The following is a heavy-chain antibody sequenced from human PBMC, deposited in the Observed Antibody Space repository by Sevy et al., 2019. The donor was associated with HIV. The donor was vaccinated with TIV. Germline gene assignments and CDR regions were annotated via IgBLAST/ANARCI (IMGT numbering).Heavy chain of an antibody. CDR2: IRQDGSVK. D-gene: IGHD5-12*01. V-gene: IGHV3-7*01. Sequence: GGSLRLSCAASGFAFSEFWMTWVRQAPGKGLEWVANIRQDGSVKYYVDSVKGRFTISRDNAKNSLYLQMGSLTVEDTAVYYCARQRGWICSHDVCSPYYSDSWGQGTLVTVSS. CDR3: ARQRGWICSHDVCSPYYSDS. J-gene: IGHJ4*02. CDR1: GFAFSEFW.